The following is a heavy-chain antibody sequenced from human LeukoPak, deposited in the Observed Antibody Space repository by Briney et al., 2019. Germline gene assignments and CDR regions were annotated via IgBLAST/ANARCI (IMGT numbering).Heavy chain of an antibody. CDR1: GFTFSSYW. Sequence: GGSLRLSCAASGFTFSSYWMPWVRQAPGKGLVWVSRINSDGSSTSYADSVKGRFTISRDNAKNSLYLQMNSLRAEDTAVYYCARVHGGYPFDHWGQGTLVTVSS. J-gene: IGHJ4*02. CDR3: ARVHGGYPFDH. V-gene: IGHV3-74*01. D-gene: IGHD2-15*01. CDR2: INSDGSST.